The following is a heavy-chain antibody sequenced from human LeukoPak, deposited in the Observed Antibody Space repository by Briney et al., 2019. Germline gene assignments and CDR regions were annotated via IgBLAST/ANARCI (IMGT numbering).Heavy chain of an antibody. CDR3: TTVFGGIAVAGILSRLDAFDI. D-gene: IGHD6-19*01. J-gene: IGHJ3*02. V-gene: IGHV3-64*02. CDR1: GFMFFNYV. Sequence: GGSLRLSCAASGFMFFNYVMHWVRQAPGKGLVLVSSISRNGDNTFYADSVKGRFTISRDDSKNTLYLQMNSLKTEDTAVYYCTTVFGGIAVAGILSRLDAFDIWGQGTMVTVSS. CDR2: ISRNGDNT.